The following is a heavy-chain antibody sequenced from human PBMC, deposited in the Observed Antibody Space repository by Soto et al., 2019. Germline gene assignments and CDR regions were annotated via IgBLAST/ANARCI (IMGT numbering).Heavy chain of an antibody. D-gene: IGHD1-26*01. J-gene: IGHJ6*02. Sequence: LRLSCAAPGFTFSSYWMSWVRQAPGKGLEWVANIKQDGSEKYYVDSVKGRFTISRDNAKNSLYLQMNSLRAEDTAVYYCARVGSGSYYYYYGMDVWGQGTTVTVSS. CDR1: GFTFSSYW. CDR3: ARVGSGSYYYYYGMDV. V-gene: IGHV3-7*01. CDR2: IKQDGSEK.